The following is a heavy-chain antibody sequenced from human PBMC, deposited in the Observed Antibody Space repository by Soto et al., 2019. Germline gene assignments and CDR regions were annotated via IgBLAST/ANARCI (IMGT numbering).Heavy chain of an antibody. J-gene: IGHJ4*02. CDR3: AREADFASSGYVLDY. D-gene: IGHD3-22*01. V-gene: IGHV3-21*01. CDR1: GFTFSGFS. Sequence: PGGSLRLSCAASGFTFSGFSMNWVRQAPGKGLEWVSSVTSSPSSMFYADSVKGRFTISRDDAKDSLFLQMNRLRADDTAVYYCAREADFASSGYVLDYWGLGTLVTVSS. CDR2: VTSSPSSM.